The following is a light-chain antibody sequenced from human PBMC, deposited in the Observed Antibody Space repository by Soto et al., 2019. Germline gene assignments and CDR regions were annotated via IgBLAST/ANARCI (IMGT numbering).Light chain of an antibody. J-gene: IGKJ5*01. V-gene: IGKV3D-15*01. CDR2: GAS. Sequence: EIVMTHSPATLSVSPWEIATLSCRASQSVSSNLAWYQQKPGQAPRLLIYGASTRATGIPARFSGSGSGTEFTLSISRLQSEDFALYYCQQYYNWRAITFGQGTRLEIK. CDR1: QSVSSN. CDR3: QQYYNWRAIT.